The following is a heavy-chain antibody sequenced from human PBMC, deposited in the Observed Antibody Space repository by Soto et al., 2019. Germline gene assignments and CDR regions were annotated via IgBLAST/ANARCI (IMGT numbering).Heavy chain of an antibody. D-gene: IGHD6-19*01. V-gene: IGHV3-21*03. CDR1: GFNIKTYS. CDR3: TRDESASSSWHAY. J-gene: IGHJ4*02. CDR2: ISSRGSHI. Sequence: EVQLVESGGGLVKPGGSLRLSCAASGFNIKTYSMNWIRQAPGKGLEWVSAISSRGSHIYYADAVKGRFTISSDNANNAVFLQMNSLRAEDTGVYYCTRDESASSSWHAYWGQGTLVTVSS.